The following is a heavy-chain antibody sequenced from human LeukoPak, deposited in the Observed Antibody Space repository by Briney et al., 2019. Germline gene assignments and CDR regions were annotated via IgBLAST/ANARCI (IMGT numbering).Heavy chain of an antibody. CDR2: ISSSGTTI. J-gene: IGHJ3*02. D-gene: IGHD2-15*01. V-gene: IGHV3-48*03. CDR3: ARHRSGGSQDDAFDI. CDR1: GFTFSSYE. Sequence: GGSLRLSCAASGFTFSSYEMNWVRQAPGKGLEWISYISSSGTTIYYADSVKGRFTISRDNAENSLFLQMNSLRAEDTAVYYCARHRSGGSQDDAFDIWGQGTMVTVSS.